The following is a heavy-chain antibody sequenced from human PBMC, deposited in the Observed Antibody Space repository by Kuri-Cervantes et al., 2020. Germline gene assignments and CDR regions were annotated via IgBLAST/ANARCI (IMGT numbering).Heavy chain of an antibody. CDR2: IKSQADGGTT. CDR1: GFTFSSYW. J-gene: IGHJ4*02. Sequence: GGSLRLSCAASGFTFSSYWMNWVRQTPGKGLEWVGRIKSQADGGTTDYAAPVKGRFTISRDDSKNTLYLQMNSLKTEDTAVYYCTTREAYWGQGTLVTVSS. V-gene: IGHV3-15*01. D-gene: IGHD5-24*01. CDR3: TTREAY.